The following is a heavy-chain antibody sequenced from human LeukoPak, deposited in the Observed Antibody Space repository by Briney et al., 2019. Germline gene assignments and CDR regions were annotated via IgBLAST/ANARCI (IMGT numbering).Heavy chain of an antibody. CDR3: ARGGSPPEALGDTFDV. Sequence: GGSLRLSCAASGFTFSSYWMHWVRQAPGKGLVWVSRVKSDGSSTNYADSVKGRFTVSRDNAKNTLIPQMNSLRAEDTAVYYCARGGSPPEALGDTFDVWGHGTLVTVSS. CDR2: VKSDGSST. V-gene: IGHV3-74*01. D-gene: IGHD1-26*01. CDR1: GFTFSSYW. J-gene: IGHJ3*01.